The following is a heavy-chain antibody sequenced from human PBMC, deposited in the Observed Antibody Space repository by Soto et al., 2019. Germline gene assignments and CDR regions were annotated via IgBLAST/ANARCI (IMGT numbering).Heavy chain of an antibody. D-gene: IGHD2-2*01. CDR2: IYPGDSDT. J-gene: IGHJ6*02. V-gene: IGHV5-51*01. CDR3: ARREHCSSTSCSSHYGMDV. Sequence: PGESLKISCKGSGYSFTSYWIGWVRQMPGKGLEWMGIIYPGDSDTRYSPSFQGQVTISADKSISTAYLQWSSLKASDTAMYYCARREHCSSTSCSSHYGMDVWGQGTTVTVSS. CDR1: GYSFTSYW.